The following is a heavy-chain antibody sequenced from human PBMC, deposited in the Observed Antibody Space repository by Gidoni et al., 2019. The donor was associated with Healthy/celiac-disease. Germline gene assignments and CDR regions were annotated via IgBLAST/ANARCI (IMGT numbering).Heavy chain of an antibody. CDR1: GFTFSSYA. CDR2: IRGSGGST. Sequence: EVQLLESGEGLVQPGGSLRLSCAASGFTFSSYAMSWVRQAQGKGLEWVSAIRGSGGSTYYADSVKGRFTISRENSKNTLYLQMNSLRAEDTAVYYCAKDPDSYGDGMLYGMDVWGQGTTVTVSS. D-gene: IGHD5-18*01. J-gene: IGHJ6*02. V-gene: IGHV3-23*01. CDR3: AKDPDSYGDGMLYGMDV.